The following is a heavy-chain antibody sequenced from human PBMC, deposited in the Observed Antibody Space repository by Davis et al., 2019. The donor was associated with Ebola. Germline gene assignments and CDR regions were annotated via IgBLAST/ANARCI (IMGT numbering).Heavy chain of an antibody. V-gene: IGHV3-7*01. CDR2: IKQDGSKK. D-gene: IGHD4-17*01. CDR1: GFIFSSYW. CDR3: AREPTGPDY. J-gene: IGHJ4*02. Sequence: GGSLRLSCTTSGFIFSSYWMSWVRQAPGKGLEWVASIKQDGSKKYYVDSVKGRFTISKDNANNSLYLQMNSLRAEDTAVYYCAREPTGPDYWGQGTLVTVSP.